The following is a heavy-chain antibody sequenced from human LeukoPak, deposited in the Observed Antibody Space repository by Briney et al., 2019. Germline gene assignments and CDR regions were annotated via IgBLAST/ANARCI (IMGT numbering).Heavy chain of an antibody. D-gene: IGHD4-23*01. V-gene: IGHV4-59*12. CDR3: AREVTWFDP. CDR2: IYYSGST. Sequence: SETLSLTCTVTGGSISSYYLSWIRQPPGKGLEWIGYIYYSGSTNYNPSLKSRVTISVDTSKNQFSLKLSSVTAADTAVYYCAREVTWFDPWGQGTLVTVSS. J-gene: IGHJ5*02. CDR1: GGSISSYY.